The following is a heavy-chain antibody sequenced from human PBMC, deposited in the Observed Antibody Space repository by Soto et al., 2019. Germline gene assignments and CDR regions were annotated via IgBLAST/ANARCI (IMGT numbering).Heavy chain of an antibody. V-gene: IGHV1-46*01. CDR1: GYTFTSYY. D-gene: IGHD4-17*01. CDR2: INPSGGST. CDR3: ARLPGEATVTRPSNY. J-gene: IGHJ4*02. Sequence: GASVKVSCKASGYTFTSYYMHWVRQAPGQGLEWMGIINPSGGSTSYAQKFQGRVTMTRGTSTSTVYMELSSLRSEDTAVYYCARLPGEATVTRPSNYWGQGTLVTVSS.